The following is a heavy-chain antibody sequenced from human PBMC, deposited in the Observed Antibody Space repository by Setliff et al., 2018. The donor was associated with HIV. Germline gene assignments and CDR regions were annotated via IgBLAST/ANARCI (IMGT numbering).Heavy chain of an antibody. J-gene: IGHJ6*03. Sequence: ASVKVSCKASGYIFTSYYVHWVRQAPGQGLEWMGIINPSGAITSDAQKFQGRVTMTRDMSTSTVYMELSSLRSEDTAVYYCARDSEYSSVTWERYYYQYMDVWGKGTTVTVSS. CDR3: ARDSEYSSVTWERYYYQYMDV. CDR2: INPSGAIT. CDR1: GYIFTSYY. V-gene: IGHV1-46*01. D-gene: IGHD6-19*01.